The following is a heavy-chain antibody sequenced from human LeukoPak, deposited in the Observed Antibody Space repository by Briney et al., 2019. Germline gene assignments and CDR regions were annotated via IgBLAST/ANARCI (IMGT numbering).Heavy chain of an antibody. CDR1: GGTFSSYA. Sequence: SVKVSCKASGGTFSSYAISWVRQAPGQGLEWMGEIIPTFGTANYAQKFQGRVTITADESTSTAYMELSSPRSEDTAVYFCASAPRYSSSWPNNWFDPWGQGTLVTVSS. J-gene: IGHJ5*02. CDR3: ASAPRYSSSWPNNWFDP. CDR2: IIPTFGTA. V-gene: IGHV1-69*01. D-gene: IGHD6-13*01.